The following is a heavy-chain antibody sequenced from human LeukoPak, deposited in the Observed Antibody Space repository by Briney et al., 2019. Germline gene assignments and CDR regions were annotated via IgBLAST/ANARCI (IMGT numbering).Heavy chain of an antibody. CDR2: ISYNGNT. V-gene: IGHV4-59*01. J-gene: IGHJ4*02. CDR3: ARVSSSFYFYFDY. D-gene: IGHD3-22*01. CDR1: GGSISTYY. Sequence: PSETLSLTCSVSGGSISTYYWSWIRQPPGKGLEWIGYISYNGNTSYNPSLKSRVTISVDTSKNQFSLKLSSVTAADTAVYYCARVSSSFYFYFDYWGQGTLVTVSS.